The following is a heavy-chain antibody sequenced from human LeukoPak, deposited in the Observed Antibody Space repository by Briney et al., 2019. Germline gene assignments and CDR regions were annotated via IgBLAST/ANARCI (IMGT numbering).Heavy chain of an antibody. D-gene: IGHD5-18*01. CDR2: IWHDGSNK. CDR1: GFTFSTYV. J-gene: IGHJ4*02. V-gene: IGHV3-33*01. CDR3: ARDRGYTYGHPLDY. Sequence: GGSLRLSCAVSGFTFSTYVIHWVRQAPGKGLEWVALIWHDGSNKYYGDSVKDRFTISRDNYKNTLYLQMDSLRDEDTAVYYCARDRGYTYGHPLDYWGQGTLVTVSS.